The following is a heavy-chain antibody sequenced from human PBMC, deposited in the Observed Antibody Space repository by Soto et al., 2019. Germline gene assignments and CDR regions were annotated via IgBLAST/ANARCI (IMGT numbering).Heavy chain of an antibody. CDR3: ATYTSPYTSGSFDH. CDR2: ISGSGNTI. V-gene: IGHV3-11*01. CDR1: GFIFGDYY. Sequence: ESGGALVKSGGSLRLSCAASGFIFGDYYMSWVRQAPGKGLECLAYISGSGNTIYYADSVQARFTISRDNTKKSLYLQMDGLRAEDTALYYCATYTSPYTSGSFDHWGQGTLVTVSS. J-gene: IGHJ4*02. D-gene: IGHD3-10*01.